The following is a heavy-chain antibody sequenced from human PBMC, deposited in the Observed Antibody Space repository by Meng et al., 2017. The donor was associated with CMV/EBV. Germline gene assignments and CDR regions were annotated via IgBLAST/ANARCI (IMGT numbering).Heavy chain of an antibody. Sequence: VSVKVSCKASGYTFTSYDINWVRQATGQGLEWMGWMNPNSGNTGYAQKFQGRVTMTRNTSISTAYMELSSLRSEDTAVYYCARPLTGYYQSGMDVWGQGTTVTVSS. V-gene: IGHV1-8*01. CDR2: MNPNSGNT. D-gene: IGHD3-9*01. CDR3: ARPLTGYYQSGMDV. J-gene: IGHJ6*02. CDR1: GYTFTSYD.